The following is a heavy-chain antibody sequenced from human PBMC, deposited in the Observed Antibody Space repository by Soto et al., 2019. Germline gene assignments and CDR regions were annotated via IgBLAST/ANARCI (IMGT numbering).Heavy chain of an antibody. V-gene: IGHV3-21*01. CDR2: ISSNSAYI. J-gene: IGHJ5*02. Sequence: GGSLRLSCAASGFTFRSFTINWVRQAPGKGLEWVSTISSNSAYIYYTDALRGRFTISRDSAKNSLHLQMNSLRAEDTAVYYCTRDASRDSSARGWFDPWGPGTLVTVSS. CDR1: GFTFRSFT. CDR3: TRDASRDSSARGWFDP. D-gene: IGHD6-13*01.